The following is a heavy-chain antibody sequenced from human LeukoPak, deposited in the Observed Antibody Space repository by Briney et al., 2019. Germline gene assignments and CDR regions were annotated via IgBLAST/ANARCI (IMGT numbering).Heavy chain of an antibody. CDR3: ARDGKYSSGWVDY. Sequence: PGGSLRLSCAASGFTFSRYSMNWVRQAPGKGLEWVSSISSSSSYIYYADSVKGRFTISRDNAKNSLYLQMNSLRAEDTAVYYCARDGKYSSGWVDYWGQGTLVTVSS. D-gene: IGHD6-19*01. CDR1: GFTFSRYS. J-gene: IGHJ4*02. CDR2: ISSSSSYI. V-gene: IGHV3-21*01.